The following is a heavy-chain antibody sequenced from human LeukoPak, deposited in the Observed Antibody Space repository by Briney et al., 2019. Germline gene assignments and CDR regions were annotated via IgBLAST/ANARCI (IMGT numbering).Heavy chain of an antibody. CDR1: GFTFSIYS. CDR2: ISSSGSYI. D-gene: IGHD1-26*01. Sequence: GGSLRLSCAASGFTFSIYSMNWVRQAPGKGLEWVSSISSSGSYIYYADSVKGRFAISRDNAKNSLYLQMNSLRAEDTAVYYCARPSIVGASQFDYWGQGTLVTVSS. V-gene: IGHV3-21*01. CDR3: ARPSIVGASQFDY. J-gene: IGHJ4*02.